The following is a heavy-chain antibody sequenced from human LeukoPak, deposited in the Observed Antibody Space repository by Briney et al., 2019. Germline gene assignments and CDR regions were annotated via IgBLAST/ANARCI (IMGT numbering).Heavy chain of an antibody. CDR1: GYSFTSYW. J-gene: IGHJ3*02. CDR3: ARHLGDSSDAFDI. Sequence: GASLKISCKGSGYSFTSYWLGWLRHMPGKGLEWMELIYPGDSDTRYSPSFQGQVTISADKSISTAYLQWSSLKASDTAMYYCARHLGDSSDAFDIWGQGTMVTVSS. D-gene: IGHD2-21*02. CDR2: IYPGDSDT. V-gene: IGHV5-51*01.